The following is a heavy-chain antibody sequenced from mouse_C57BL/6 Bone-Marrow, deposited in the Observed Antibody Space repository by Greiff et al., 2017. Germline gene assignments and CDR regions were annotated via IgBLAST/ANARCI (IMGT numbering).Heavy chain of an antibody. J-gene: IGHJ3*01. CDR1: GYAFSSSW. CDR3: ARVGYDGWFAV. V-gene: IGHV1-82*01. CDR2: IYPGNGAT. D-gene: IGHD2-14*01. Sequence: QVQLQQSGPELVKPGASVKISCKASGYAFSSSWMNWVKQRPGKGLEWIGRIYPGNGATNYNGKFKGKATLTADKSSSTAYMQLTSLPSEDSAVDFCARVGYDGWFAVWGQGTLVTVSA.